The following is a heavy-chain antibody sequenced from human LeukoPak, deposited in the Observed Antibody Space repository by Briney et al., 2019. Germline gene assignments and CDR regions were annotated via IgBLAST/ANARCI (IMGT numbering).Heavy chain of an antibody. D-gene: IGHD6-13*01. CDR3: ARDRGYSSRWNFGKDYYMDV. CDR2: IWYDGSHA. V-gene: IGHV3-33*01. J-gene: IGHJ6*03. CDR1: GFTFSTYG. Sequence: GGSLRLSCSASGFTFSTYGMSWVRQAPGKWLEWVAVIWYDGSHANYADAVKGRFTISRDNSKNTLYLQMNSPRAEDTAVYYCARDRGYSSRWNFGKDYYMDVWGKGTTVTVSS.